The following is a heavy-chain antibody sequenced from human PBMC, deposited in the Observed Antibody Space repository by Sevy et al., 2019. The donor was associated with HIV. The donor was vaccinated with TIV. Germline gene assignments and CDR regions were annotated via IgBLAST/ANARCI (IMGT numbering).Heavy chain of an antibody. CDR1: GGSFSDYS. V-gene: IGHV4-34*01. CDR3: AGWRGTRVTMRVVVVTGDFDY. CDR2: INHSGNT. D-gene: IGHD3-22*01. Sequence: SETLSLTCAVYGGSFSDYSWNWIRQPPGKGLEWIGEINHSGNTNYNPSLKSRVTISIDASKNEVSLKVTSVTAADTAVYYGAGWRGTRVTMRVVVVTGDFDYWGQGTPVTVSS. J-gene: IGHJ4*02.